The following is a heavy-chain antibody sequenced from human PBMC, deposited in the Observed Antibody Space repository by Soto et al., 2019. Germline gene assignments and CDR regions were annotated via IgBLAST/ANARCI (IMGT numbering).Heavy chain of an antibody. CDR3: AKDIGGGVVPDYYTGMDV. J-gene: IGHJ6*02. CDR1: GFTFSRYA. V-gene: IGHV3-23*01. Sequence: GLPQRLSCAASGFTFSRYAMSRVRQAPGKGLEWVSAISGSGGSTYYADSVKGRFTISRDNSKNTLYLQMNSLRAEDTAVYYYAKDIGGGVVPDYYTGMDVRGQGTTVTVSS. D-gene: IGHD2-21*01. CDR2: ISGSGGST.